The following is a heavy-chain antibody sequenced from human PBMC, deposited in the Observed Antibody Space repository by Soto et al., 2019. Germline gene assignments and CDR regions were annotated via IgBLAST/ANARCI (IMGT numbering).Heavy chain of an antibody. CDR2: ISYDGSNK. J-gene: IGHJ5*02. D-gene: IGHD3-22*01. Sequence: PGGSLRLSCAASGFTFSSYAMHWVRQAPGKGLEWVAVISYDGSNKYYADSVKGRFTISRDNSKNTLYLQMNSLRAEDTAVYYCARDLLYDSSGPYPWGQGT. V-gene: IGHV3-30-3*01. CDR1: GFTFSSYA. CDR3: ARDLLYDSSGPYP.